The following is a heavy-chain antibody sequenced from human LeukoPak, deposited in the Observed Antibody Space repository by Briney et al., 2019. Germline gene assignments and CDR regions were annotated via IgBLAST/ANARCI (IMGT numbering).Heavy chain of an antibody. V-gene: IGHV1-69*13. CDR1: GGTFSSYA. CDR2: IIPIFGTA. CDR3: ARDRYSSSWYSDAFDI. J-gene: IGHJ3*02. D-gene: IGHD6-13*01. Sequence: GASVKVSCKASGGTFSSYAISWVRQAPGQGLEWMGGIIPIFGTANYAQKFQGRVTITADESTSTAYMELSSLRSEDTAVYYCARDRYSSSWYSDAFDIWGQGTMVTVSS.